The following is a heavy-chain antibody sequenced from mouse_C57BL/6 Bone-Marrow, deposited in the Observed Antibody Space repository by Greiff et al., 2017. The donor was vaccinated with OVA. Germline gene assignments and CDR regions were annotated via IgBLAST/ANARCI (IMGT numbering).Heavy chain of an antibody. CDR3: AKNHYYGSSPYWYFDV. Sequence: QVQLKESGPGLVQPSQSLSITCTVSGFSLTSYGVHWVRQPPGKGLEWLGVIWSGGSTDYNAAFISRLSISKDNSKSQVFFKMNSLQADDTAIYYCAKNHYYGSSPYWYFDVWGTGTTVTVSS. CDR2: IWSGGST. CDR1: GFSLTSYG. V-gene: IGHV2-4*01. D-gene: IGHD1-1*01. J-gene: IGHJ1*03.